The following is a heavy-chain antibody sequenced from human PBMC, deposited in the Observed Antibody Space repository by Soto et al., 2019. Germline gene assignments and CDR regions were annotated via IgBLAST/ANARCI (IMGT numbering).Heavy chain of an antibody. Sequence: ASVKVSCKASGYTFTSYAMHWVRQAPGQRLEWMGWINAGNGNTKYSQKFQGRVTITRDTSATTVYMELRSLRSDDTAMYFCGRHKLGGWNAGWYRDNWFDLWGEGTLVTVSS. CDR3: GRHKLGGWNAGWYRDNWFDL. D-gene: IGHD6-19*01. CDR1: GYTFTSYA. J-gene: IGHJ5*02. CDR2: INAGNGNT. V-gene: IGHV1-3*01.